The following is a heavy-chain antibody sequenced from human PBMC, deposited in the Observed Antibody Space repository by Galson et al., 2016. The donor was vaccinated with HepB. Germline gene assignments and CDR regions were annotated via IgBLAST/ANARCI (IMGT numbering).Heavy chain of an antibody. J-gene: IGHJ2*01. V-gene: IGHV3-48*02. CDR1: GFSFSRNN. CDR3: ARDQRYDILTGYRHPYWYFDL. CDR2: ISGSTITI. D-gene: IGHD3-9*01. Sequence: SLRLSCAASGFSFSRNNMNWIRQAPGKGLEWVSRISGSTITISYADSVKGRFTISRDNAKNSLYLQMNSLRDEDTAVYYCARDQRYDILTGYRHPYWYFDLWGRGTLVTVSS.